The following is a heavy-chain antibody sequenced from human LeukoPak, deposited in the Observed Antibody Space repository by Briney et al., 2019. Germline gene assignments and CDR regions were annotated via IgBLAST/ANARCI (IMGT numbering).Heavy chain of an antibody. CDR1: GFTYSSYS. CDR3: ARDNGRWWEPRYFDY. D-gene: IGHD1-26*01. CDR2: ISSSSSTI. V-gene: IGHV3-48*02. J-gene: IGHJ4*02. Sequence: GGSLRLSCAASGFTYSSYSMNWVRQAPGKGLGWVSYISSSSSTIYYADAVKGRFTISRDNAKNSLYLQMNSLRDEDTAVYYCARDNGRWWEPRYFDYWGQGTLVTVSS.